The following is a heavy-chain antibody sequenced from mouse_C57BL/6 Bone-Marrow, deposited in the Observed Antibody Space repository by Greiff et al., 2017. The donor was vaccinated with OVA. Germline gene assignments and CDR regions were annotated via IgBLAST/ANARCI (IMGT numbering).Heavy chain of an antibody. Sequence: QVQLQQSGAELVRPGTSVKLSCKASGYTFTSYWMHWVKQRPGQGLEWIGVIDPSDSYTNYNQKFKGKATLTVDTSSSTAYMQLSSLTSEDSAVYYCARDGNYDYWGQGTSVTVSS. J-gene: IGHJ4*01. CDR3: ARDGNYDY. CDR2: IDPSDSYT. CDR1: GYTFTSYW. V-gene: IGHV1-59*01. D-gene: IGHD2-1*01.